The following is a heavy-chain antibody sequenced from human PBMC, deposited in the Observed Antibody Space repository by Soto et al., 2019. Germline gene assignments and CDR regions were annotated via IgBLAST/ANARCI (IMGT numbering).Heavy chain of an antibody. J-gene: IGHJ6*02. V-gene: IGHV4-30-4*01. CDR2: GSNSGSS. Sequence: QVQLQESGPGLVKPSQTLSLTCTLSGGSISSDDYYWSWVRQPPGKGLEWIGYGSNSGSSSTNPSLKNRRTLSLDASKKQFSLKRTSVTAADTAVYYCARDRFPGATSGDYYYYGIAVWGQGTTVIVSS. CDR3: ARDRFPGATSGDYYYYGIAV. CDR1: GGSISSDDYY.